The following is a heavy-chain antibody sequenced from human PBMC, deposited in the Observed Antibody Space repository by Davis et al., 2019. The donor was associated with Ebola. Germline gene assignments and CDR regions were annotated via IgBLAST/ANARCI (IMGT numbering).Heavy chain of an antibody. Sequence: GESLKISCAASGFIFSNYWMSWVRQAPGKGPEWVAIIKQDGGEKYYVDSVKGRFTISRDNSKNTLYLQMNSLRAEDTAVYYCAKKDSLDYWGQGTLVTVSS. V-gene: IGHV3-7*01. J-gene: IGHJ4*02. CDR2: IKQDGGEK. CDR1: GFIFSNYW. CDR3: AKKDSLDY.